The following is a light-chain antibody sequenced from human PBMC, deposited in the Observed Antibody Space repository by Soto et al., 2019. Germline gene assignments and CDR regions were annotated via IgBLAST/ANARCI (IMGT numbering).Light chain of an antibody. J-gene: IGKJ3*01. CDR3: PQRSNWST. Sequence: EIVLTQSPATLSLSPGERATLSCRASQSVSSYLAWYQQKPGQAPRLLIYDASNRATGIPARFSGSGSGTDFTLTISSLEPEYFAVYYCPQRSNWSTFGPGTKVDIK. CDR1: QSVSSY. CDR2: DAS. V-gene: IGKV3-11*01.